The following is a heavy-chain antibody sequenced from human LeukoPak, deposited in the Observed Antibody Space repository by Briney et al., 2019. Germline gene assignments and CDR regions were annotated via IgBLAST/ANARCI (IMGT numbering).Heavy chain of an antibody. CDR1: GFTFSSYA. CDR3: VKLQGY. D-gene: IGHD4-11*01. Sequence: GGSLRLSCAASGFTFSSYAIHWVRQAPGKGLECVSGISSDGGSTYYADSVKGRFTISRDNSKNTLYLQVSSLRAEDTAVYYCVKLQGYWGQGTLVTVSS. V-gene: IGHV3-64D*06. CDR2: ISSDGGST. J-gene: IGHJ4*02.